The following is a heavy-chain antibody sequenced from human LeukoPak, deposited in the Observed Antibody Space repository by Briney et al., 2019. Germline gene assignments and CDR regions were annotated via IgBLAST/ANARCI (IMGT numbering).Heavy chain of an antibody. Sequence: ASVKVSCKASVYTFTGYYMHWVRQAPGQGLEWMGWINPNSGGTNYAQKFQGWVTMTRDTSINKAYMELSRLRSDDTAVYYCARDNRGILWFGAPRLFYFDYWGQGTLVTVSS. CDR2: INPNSGGT. CDR3: ARDNRGILWFGAPRLFYFDY. D-gene: IGHD3-10*01. V-gene: IGHV1-2*04. J-gene: IGHJ4*02. CDR1: VYTFTGYY.